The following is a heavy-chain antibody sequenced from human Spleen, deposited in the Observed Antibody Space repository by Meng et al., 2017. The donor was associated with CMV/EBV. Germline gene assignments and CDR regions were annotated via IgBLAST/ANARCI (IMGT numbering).Heavy chain of an antibody. V-gene: IGHV1-69*02. Sequence: KVTCKASGGTFSSYTISWVRQAPGQGLEWMGRIIPILGIANYAQKFQGRVTITADKSTSTAYMELSSLRSEDTAVYYCARFSNWFDPWGQGTLVTVSS. CDR1: GGTFSSYT. J-gene: IGHJ5*02. CDR2: IIPILGIA. CDR3: ARFSNWFDP.